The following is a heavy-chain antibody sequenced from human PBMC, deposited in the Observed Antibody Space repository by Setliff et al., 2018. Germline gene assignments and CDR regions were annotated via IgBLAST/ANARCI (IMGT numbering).Heavy chain of an antibody. V-gene: IGHV4-34*01. CDR2: INHSGST. J-gene: IGHJ4*02. CDR3: ARGRRTTVTH. CDR1: GGSIDSHY. D-gene: IGHD4-17*01. Sequence: SETLSLTCSVSGGSIDSHYWSWIRQPPGKGLEWIGEINHSGSTNYNPSLKSRVTISVDTSKNQFSLKLTSVTAADTAVYYCARGRRTTVTHWGQGTLVTVSS.